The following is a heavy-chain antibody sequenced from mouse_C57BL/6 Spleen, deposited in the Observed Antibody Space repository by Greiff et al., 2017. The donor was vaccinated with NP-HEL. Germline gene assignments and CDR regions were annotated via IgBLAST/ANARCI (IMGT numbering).Heavy chain of an antibody. CDR3: ARRGYDYDDGAWFAY. V-gene: IGHV1-47*01. J-gene: IGHJ3*01. CDR2: FHPYNDDT. D-gene: IGHD2-4*01. CDR1: GYTFTTYP. Sequence: VKLVESGAELVKPGASVKMSCKASGYTFTTYPIEWMKQNHGKSLEWIGNFHPYNDDTKYNEKFKGKATLTVEKSSSTVYLELSRLTSDDSAVYYCARRGYDYDDGAWFAYWGQGTLVTVSA.